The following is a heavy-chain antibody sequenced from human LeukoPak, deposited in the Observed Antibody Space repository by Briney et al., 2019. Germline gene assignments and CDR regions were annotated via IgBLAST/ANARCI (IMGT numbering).Heavy chain of an antibody. CDR1: GFTFSNYW. Sequence: TGGSLRLSCAASGFTFSNYWMHWVRQAPGKGLVWVSRIGRDESSTPYADSVKGRFTISRDNAKNTLHLQMNSLRAEDTAVYSCARDGAYGNFDYWGQGTLVTVSS. CDR3: ARDGAYGNFDY. CDR2: IGRDESST. J-gene: IGHJ4*02. V-gene: IGHV3-74*01. D-gene: IGHD1-26*01.